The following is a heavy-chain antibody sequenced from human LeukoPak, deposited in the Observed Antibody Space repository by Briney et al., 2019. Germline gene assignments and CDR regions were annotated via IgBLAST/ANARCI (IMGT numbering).Heavy chain of an antibody. J-gene: IGHJ6*03. V-gene: IGHV4-34*01. Sequence: SETLSLTCAVYGGSFSGYYWSWIRQPPGKGLEWIGVINHSGSTNYNPAPKSRVTISVDTSKNQFSLKLSSVTAANTAVYYCAGGSRYYYYYYYMDVWGKGTTVTASS. CDR2: INHSGST. D-gene: IGHD6-13*01. CDR3: AGGSRYYYYYYYMDV. CDR1: GGSFSGYY.